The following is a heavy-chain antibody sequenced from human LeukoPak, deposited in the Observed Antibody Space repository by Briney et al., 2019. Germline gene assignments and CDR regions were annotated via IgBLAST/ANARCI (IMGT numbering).Heavy chain of an antibody. CDR1: GYTFTSYG. D-gene: IGHD6-13*01. Sequence: ASVRVSCKASGYTFTSYGINWVRQAPGQGLEWMGWISAYNGNTNYAQKLQGRVTMTTDTSTTTAYMELRSLRSDDTAVYYCARTWVGSSWYGDWGQGTLVTVS. CDR2: ISAYNGNT. CDR3: ARTWVGSSWYGD. V-gene: IGHV1-18*01. J-gene: IGHJ4*02.